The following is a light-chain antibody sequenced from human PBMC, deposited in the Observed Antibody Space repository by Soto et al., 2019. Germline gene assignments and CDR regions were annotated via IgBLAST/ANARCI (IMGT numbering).Light chain of an antibody. V-gene: IGKV4-1*01. CDR3: QQYSSKPLT. Sequence: ILITQSPDSLAVFLGERATIPCKSIQSVLYSSNNKNYLSWYQQKPGKPPKLLIYWASSLECGVPDRFSGSGSGTEFTLTISSLQAEDVAVYYCQQYSSKPLTFGGGTKVDIK. CDR2: WAS. J-gene: IGKJ4*01. CDR1: QSVLYSSNNKNY.